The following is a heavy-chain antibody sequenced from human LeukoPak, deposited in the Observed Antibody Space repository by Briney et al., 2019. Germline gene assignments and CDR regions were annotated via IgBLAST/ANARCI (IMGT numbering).Heavy chain of an antibody. J-gene: IGHJ4*02. V-gene: IGHV4-59*01. CDR2: IYYSGST. Sequence: SETLSLTCTVSGGSISSYYWSWIRQPPGKGLEWIGYIYYSGSTNYNPSLKSRVTISVDTSKNQFSLKLSSVTAADTAVYYCARAGSLGNCSGGSCYSPTLWGQGTLVTVSS. CDR1: GGSISSYY. CDR3: ARAGSLGNCSGGSCYSPTL. D-gene: IGHD2-15*01.